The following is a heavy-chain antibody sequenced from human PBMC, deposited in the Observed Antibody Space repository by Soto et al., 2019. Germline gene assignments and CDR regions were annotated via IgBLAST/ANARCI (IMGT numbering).Heavy chain of an antibody. CDR2: ISSSSSTL. CDR1: GFTFSSYS. D-gene: IGHD4-4*01. V-gene: IGHV3-48*01. CDR3: ARIREGTTVTTIGY. Sequence: EVQLVESGGGLVQPGGSLRLSCAASGFTFSSYSMNWVRQAPGRGLEWVSYISSSSSTLYYADSVKGRFTISRDNAKTSLYLQMNSLRAEDTAVYYCARIREGTTVTTIGYWGQGTLVTVSS. J-gene: IGHJ4*02.